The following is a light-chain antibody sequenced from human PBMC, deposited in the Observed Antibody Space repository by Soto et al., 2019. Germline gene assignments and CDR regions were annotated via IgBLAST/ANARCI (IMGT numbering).Light chain of an antibody. CDR3: QQSYSTPVK. CDR1: QSISSY. V-gene: IGKV1-39*01. CDR2: AAS. J-gene: IGKJ1*01. Sequence: DIQMTQSPSSLSASVGDRVTITCRASQSISSYLNWYQQKPGKAPKLLIYAASSLQSGVLSRFSGSGSGTDFTLTISSLQPEDFATYYCQQSYSTPVKFGQGTKVDIK.